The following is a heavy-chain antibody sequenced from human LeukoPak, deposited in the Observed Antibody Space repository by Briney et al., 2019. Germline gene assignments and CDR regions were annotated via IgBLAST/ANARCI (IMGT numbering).Heavy chain of an antibody. CDR3: ARDRGLRYFDSFDY. CDR2: IKRDGSEK. Sequence: PGGSLRLSWVASGFSLSSFWRNWVRQAPGKGLEWVASIKRDGSEKHYVDSVKARFTISRDNAKNSLYLEMNSLRAEDTAVYYCARDRGLRYFDSFDYWGQGALVTVSS. V-gene: IGHV3-7*03. J-gene: IGHJ4*02. CDR1: GFSLSSFW. D-gene: IGHD3-9*01.